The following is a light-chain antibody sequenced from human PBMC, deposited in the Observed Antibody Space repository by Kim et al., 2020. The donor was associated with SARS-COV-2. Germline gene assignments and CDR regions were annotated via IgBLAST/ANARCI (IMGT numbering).Light chain of an antibody. V-gene: IGLV2-14*03. J-gene: IGLJ1*01. Sequence: QSALTQPASVSGSPGQSITISCTGTSSVFGAYNYVSWYQQHPGKAPKLMIYDVSNRPSGVSNRFSGSKSGNTASLTISGLQAEDEADYYCISRTGSSIPYVFGTGTKVTVL. CDR2: DVS. CDR1: SSVFGAYNY. CDR3: ISRTGSSIPYV.